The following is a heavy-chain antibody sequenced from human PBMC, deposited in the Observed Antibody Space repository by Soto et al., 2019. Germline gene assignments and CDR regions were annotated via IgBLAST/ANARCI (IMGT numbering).Heavy chain of an antibody. J-gene: IGHJ4*02. CDR1: GDSISNGDW. D-gene: IGHD3-22*01. CDR3: ARQQFYYDSSGSLFDY. V-gene: IGHV4-4*02. CDR2: IHPSGDT. Sequence: QVQLQESGPGLVKPSGTLSLTCAVSGDSISNGDWWSWVRQPPGKGLEWIGAIHPSGDTNYNPSLKSRLTISVDNFKNLCSLKLSSVTAADTAVYYCARQQFYYDSSGSLFDYWGQGTLVTVSS.